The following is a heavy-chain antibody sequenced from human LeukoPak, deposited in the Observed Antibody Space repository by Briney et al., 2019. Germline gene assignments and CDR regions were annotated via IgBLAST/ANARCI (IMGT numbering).Heavy chain of an antibody. CDR3: SRDRLYRGVMSWYFDL. D-gene: IGHD3-16*01. CDR2: INPKSGGT. V-gene: IGHV1-2*02. CDR1: GYTFTGYS. Sequence: ASVKVSCKASGYTFTGYSMHWVRQAPGQGLEWMGWINPKSGGTNYAQKFQGRVTMTRDTSISTAYMELSRLRSDDTAVYYCSRDRLYRGVMSWYFDLWGRGTLVTVSS. J-gene: IGHJ2*01.